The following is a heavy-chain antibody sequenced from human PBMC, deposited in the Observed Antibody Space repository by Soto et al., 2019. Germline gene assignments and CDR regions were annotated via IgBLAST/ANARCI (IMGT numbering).Heavy chain of an antibody. CDR1: GYSFTSYW. CDR2: IDPSDSYT. J-gene: IGHJ4*02. D-gene: IGHD3-9*01. CDR3: ASPPLYYDILTGSPSWYYFDY. V-gene: IGHV5-10-1*01. Sequence: GESLKISCKGSGYSFTSYWISWVRQMPGKGLEWMGRIDPSDSYTNYSPSFQGHVTISADKSISTAYLQWSSLKASDTAMYYCASPPLYYDILTGSPSWYYFDYWGQGTLVTVSS.